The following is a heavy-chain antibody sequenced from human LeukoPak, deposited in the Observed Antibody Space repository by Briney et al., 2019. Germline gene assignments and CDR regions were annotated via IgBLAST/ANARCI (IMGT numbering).Heavy chain of an antibody. J-gene: IGHJ6*02. CDR1: GGSIRSYY. V-gene: IGHV4-59*08. CDR2: LDDSGST. D-gene: IGHD3-10*02. CDR3: ARHMSYYYYHGMDV. Sequence: PSETLSLTCTVSGGSIRSYYWSWIRQPPGKGLEWIGYLDDSGSTNYNPSLKSRVIISVDTSKTQFSLKLNSVTAADTAVYYCARHMSYYYYHGMDVWGQGTTVTVSS.